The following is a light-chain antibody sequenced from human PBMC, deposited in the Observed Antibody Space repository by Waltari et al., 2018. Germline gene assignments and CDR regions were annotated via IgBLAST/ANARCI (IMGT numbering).Light chain of an antibody. V-gene: IGKV4-1*01. CDR1: QSVLYSSNNKNY. J-gene: IGKJ1*01. Sequence: DIVMTQSPDSLAVSLGERATINCKSSQSVLYSSNNKNYLAWYQQKPGQPPKLLIYWASTRESGVPDRFSGSGSGTDFTLTINSLHAEDVAVYYCQQYYSIPPTFGQGTKVEIK. CDR2: WAS. CDR3: QQYYSIPPT.